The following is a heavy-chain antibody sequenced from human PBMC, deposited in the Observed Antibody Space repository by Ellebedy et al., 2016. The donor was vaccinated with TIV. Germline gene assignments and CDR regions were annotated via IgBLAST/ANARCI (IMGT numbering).Heavy chain of an antibody. Sequence: SETLSLTXSVSGVSIRSYYWSWIRQPPGKGLEWIGYVYYSGSTNYNPSLKSRVTMSVDTSKNQFSLKLSSVTAADTAVYYCARVLYYYDSSGYVDYYYGMDVWGQGTTVTVSS. CDR3: ARVLYYYDSSGYVDYYYGMDV. CDR1: GVSIRSYY. V-gene: IGHV4-59*12. J-gene: IGHJ6*02. CDR2: VYYSGST. D-gene: IGHD3-22*01.